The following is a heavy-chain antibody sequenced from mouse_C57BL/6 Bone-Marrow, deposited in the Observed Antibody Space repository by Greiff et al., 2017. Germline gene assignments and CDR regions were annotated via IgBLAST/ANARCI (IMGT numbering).Heavy chain of an antibody. V-gene: IGHV10-1*01. Sequence: DVQLQESGGGLVQPKGSLKLSCAASGFSFNTYAMHWVRQAPGKGLEWVARIRSKSNNYATYYADSVKDRFTISRDDSESMLYLQMNNLKTEDTAMYYCVRGLRYLAYWGQGTLVTVSA. J-gene: IGHJ3*01. CDR3: VRGLRYLAY. D-gene: IGHD1-1*01. CDR1: GFSFNTYA. CDR2: IRSKSNNYAT.